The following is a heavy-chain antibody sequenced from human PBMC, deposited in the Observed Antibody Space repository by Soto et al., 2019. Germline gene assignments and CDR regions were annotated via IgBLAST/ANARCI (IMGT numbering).Heavy chain of an antibody. CDR2: INHRGST. CDR3: ARGRQVARSALFRRAGDYSLDV. J-gene: IGHJ6*02. Sequence: QVQLQQWGAGLLKPSETLSLTCAVYGGSFSGYQWTWIRQPPGKGLEWIGEINHRGSTNLNPSLGSRVTFLVATSKNQFSLKLRSVTAADTAVYYCARGRQVARSALFRRAGDYSLDVWGQGTTVTVSS. CDR1: GGSFSGYQ. D-gene: IGHD2-15*01. V-gene: IGHV4-34*02.